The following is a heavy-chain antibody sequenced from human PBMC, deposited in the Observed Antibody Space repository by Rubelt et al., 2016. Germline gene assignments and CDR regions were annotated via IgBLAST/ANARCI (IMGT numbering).Heavy chain of an antibody. J-gene: IGHJ4*02. V-gene: IGHV1-2*04. CDR3: ARSGRYSSSWYGPYYFDY. CDR1: GYTFTGYY. D-gene: IGHD6-13*01. CDR2: INPTSGGT. Sequence: GYTFTGYYMHWVRQVPGQGLEWMGWINPTSGGTNYAQKFQGWVTMTRDTSISTAYMELSRLRSEDTAVYYCARSGRYSSSWYGPYYFDYWGQGTLVTVSS.